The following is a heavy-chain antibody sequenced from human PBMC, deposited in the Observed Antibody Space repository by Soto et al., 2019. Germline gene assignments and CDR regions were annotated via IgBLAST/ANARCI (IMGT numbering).Heavy chain of an antibody. CDR2: IIPIFGTA. V-gene: IGHV1-69*06. CDR1: GGTFSSYA. J-gene: IGHJ4*02. CDR3: ARDRSDYEYYFDY. D-gene: IGHD5-12*01. Sequence: APVKVSCKASGGTFSSYAISWVRQAPGQGLEWMGGIIPIFGTANYAQKFQGRVTITADKSTSTAYMELSSLRSEGTAVYYCARDRSDYEYYFDYWGQGTLVTVSS.